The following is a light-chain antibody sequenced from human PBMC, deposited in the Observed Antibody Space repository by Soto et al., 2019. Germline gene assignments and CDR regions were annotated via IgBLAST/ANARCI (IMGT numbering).Light chain of an antibody. CDR3: QQYGSSPQWT. J-gene: IGKJ1*01. CDR2: GAS. Sequence: EIVLPQSPGTLSLSPGERATLSCRASQSVSSSSLAWYQQKPGQAPRLLIYGASSRATGIPDRFSGSGSGTDFTLTISRLESEDFAVYYCQQYGSSPQWTCGQGTKVEIK. CDR1: QSVSSSS. V-gene: IGKV3-20*01.